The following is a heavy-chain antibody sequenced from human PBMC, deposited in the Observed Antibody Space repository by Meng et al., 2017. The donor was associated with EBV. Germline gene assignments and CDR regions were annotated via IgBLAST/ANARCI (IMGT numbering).Heavy chain of an antibody. V-gene: IGHV4-4*02. CDR1: GGSCSSSNW. CDR2: IYHSGST. D-gene: IGHD3-22*01. CDR3: ARRSLDYYDSSGFDY. Sequence: VRLLGSVPGLLNPSGTRSLTCVVPGGSCSSSNWVSWVRQPPGKGLEWIGEIYHSGSTNYNPSLKSRVTISVDKSKNQFSLKLSSVTAADTAVYYCARRSLDYYDSSGFDYWGQGTLVTVSS. J-gene: IGHJ4*02.